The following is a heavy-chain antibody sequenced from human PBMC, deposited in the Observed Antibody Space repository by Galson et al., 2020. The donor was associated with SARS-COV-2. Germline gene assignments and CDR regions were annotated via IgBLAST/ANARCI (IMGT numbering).Heavy chain of an antibody. V-gene: IGHV4-4*07. J-gene: IGHJ6*02. D-gene: IGHD3-10*01. CDR1: DGSMNNFY. CDR2: VYSSGAT. Sequence: SETLSLTCTVSDGSMNNFYWTWIRQPAGGGLEWVGRVYSSGATNYNPSLKRRLTMSLDLSKNQFSLNLSSVTAADTAVYYCVRASYGLGSFYDGLFMDVWGQGTTVTVSS. CDR3: VRASYGLGSFYDGLFMDV.